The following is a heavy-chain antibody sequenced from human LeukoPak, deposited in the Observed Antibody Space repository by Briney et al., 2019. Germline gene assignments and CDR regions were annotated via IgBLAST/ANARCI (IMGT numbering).Heavy chain of an antibody. Sequence: QPGGSLRLSCAASGFTFRSYAMHWVRQAPGKGLEWVAVISNDGSNKYYADSVKGRFTISRDNSQNTLYLQLNSLRAEDTAVYYCAREYSDYDFSSFDYWGQGTLVTVSS. CDR2: ISNDGSNK. V-gene: IGHV3-30-3*01. CDR3: AREYSDYDFSSFDY. D-gene: IGHD5-12*01. J-gene: IGHJ4*02. CDR1: GFTFRSYA.